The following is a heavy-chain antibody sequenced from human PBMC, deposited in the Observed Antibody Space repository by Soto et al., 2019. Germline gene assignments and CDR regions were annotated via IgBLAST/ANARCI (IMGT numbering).Heavy chain of an antibody. CDR1: GFTFDDYA. CDR2: ISWNSGSI. D-gene: IGHD6-6*01. J-gene: IGHJ6*03. CDR3: AKAQGSSSSSNYYYYMDV. Sequence: GGSLRLSCAASGFTFDDYAMHWVRQAPGKGLEWVSGISWNSGSIGYAESVKGRFTISRDNAKNSLYLQMNSLRAEDTALYYCAKAQGSSSSSNYYYYMDVWGKGTTVTAP. V-gene: IGHV3-9*01.